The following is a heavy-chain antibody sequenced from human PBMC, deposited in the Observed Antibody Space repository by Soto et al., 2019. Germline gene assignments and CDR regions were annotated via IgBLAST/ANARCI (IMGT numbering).Heavy chain of an antibody. CDR2: INAGYGNT. J-gene: IGHJ4*02. D-gene: IGHD7-27*01. Sequence: QVELKQSGAAVKKPGASVKVSCRASGYTFANYGITWVRLAPGQGLEWMGWINAGYGNTKSSQKFQDRVTISRDTSASTAYMELTSLRSEDTAVYYCARDTGDGTFDFWGQGTLVTVSS. CDR3: ARDTGDGTFDF. CDR1: GYTFANYG. V-gene: IGHV1-3*01.